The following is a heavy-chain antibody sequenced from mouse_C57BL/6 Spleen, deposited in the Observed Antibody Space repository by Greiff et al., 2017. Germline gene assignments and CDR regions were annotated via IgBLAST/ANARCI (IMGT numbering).Heavy chain of an antibody. CDR3: ARSENWDDGYAMDY. J-gene: IGHJ4*01. CDR1: GYAFSSSW. V-gene: IGHV1-82*01. CDR2: IYPGDGDT. Sequence: VQLQQSGPELVKPGASVKISCKASGYAFSSSWMNWVKQRPGKGLEWIGRIYPGDGDTNYNGKFKGKATLTADKSSSTAYMQLSSLTSEDSAVYFCARSENWDDGYAMDYWGQGTSVTVSS. D-gene: IGHD4-1*01.